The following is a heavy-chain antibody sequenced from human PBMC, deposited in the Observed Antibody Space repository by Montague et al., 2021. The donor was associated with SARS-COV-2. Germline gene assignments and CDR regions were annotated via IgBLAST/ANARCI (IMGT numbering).Heavy chain of an antibody. Sequence: SETLSLTCTVSGGSISSSSYYWGWLRPPPGKGLEWIGSIYYSGSTYYNPSLKSRVTISVDTSKNQFSLKLSSVTAADTAVYYCARSCGQWLRWVYYFDYWGQGTLVTVSS. CDR1: GGSISSSSYY. D-gene: IGHD6-19*01. V-gene: IGHV4-39*01. CDR2: IYYSGST. J-gene: IGHJ4*02. CDR3: ARSCGQWLRWVYYFDY.